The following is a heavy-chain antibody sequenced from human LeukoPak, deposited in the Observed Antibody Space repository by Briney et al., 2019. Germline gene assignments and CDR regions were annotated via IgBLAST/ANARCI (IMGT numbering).Heavy chain of an antibody. Sequence: XXXQXLEWMGWINAGNGKTKYSQKFQGRVTITRDTSASTAYMELSSLRSEDTAVYYCARDSGYQLLWYWGQGTLVSVSS. CDR2: INAGNGKT. D-gene: IGHD2-2*01. CDR3: ARDSGYQLLWY. V-gene: IGHV1-3*01. J-gene: IGHJ4*02.